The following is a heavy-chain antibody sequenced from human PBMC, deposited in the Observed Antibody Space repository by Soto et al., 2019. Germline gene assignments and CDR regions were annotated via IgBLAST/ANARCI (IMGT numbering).Heavy chain of an antibody. V-gene: IGHV1-46*01. CDR1: GYTFTSYY. CDR3: ARVRLLWFGESGYYGMDV. D-gene: IGHD3-10*01. Sequence: QVQLVQSGAEVKKPGASVKVSCKASGYTFTSYYMHWVRQAPGQGLEWMGIINPSGGSTSYAQKFQGRVTMTRDTSTSTVYVKLSSLRSEDTAVYYCARVRLLWFGESGYYGMDVWGQGTTVTVSS. CDR2: INPSGGST. J-gene: IGHJ6*02.